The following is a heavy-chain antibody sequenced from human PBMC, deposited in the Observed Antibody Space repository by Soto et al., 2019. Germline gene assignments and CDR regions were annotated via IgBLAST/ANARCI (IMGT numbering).Heavy chain of an antibody. CDR1: GDTFTDYY. Sequence: QVQLMQSGAEVKKPGASVKVSCKASGDTFTDYYIHWVRQAPGQGLEWMGTVNPSGGHTTYAQHFLGRVTMTRDTSTSTLYMELTRLTSDDTAIYYCARGGHVVVVTAALDYWGPGTLVTVSS. V-gene: IGHV1-46*01. CDR2: VNPSGGHT. CDR3: ARGGHVVVVTAALDY. J-gene: IGHJ4*02. D-gene: IGHD2-21*02.